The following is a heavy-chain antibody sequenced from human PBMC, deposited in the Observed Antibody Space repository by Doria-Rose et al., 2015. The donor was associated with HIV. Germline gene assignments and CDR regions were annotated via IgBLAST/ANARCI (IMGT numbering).Heavy chain of an antibody. CDR3: ARENQQNGAFNI. Sequence: VQLVQSGGALVQPGGSLRLSCAPSGLSFNSYEMNWVRQAPGKGLEWVAHINTVGSPIYYADSVKGRFIISRDDAEEVLSLQMNRLRVEDTATYYCARENQQNGAFNIWGRGTMVIVSS. J-gene: IGHJ3*02. D-gene: IGHD2-2*01. V-gene: IGHV3-48*03. CDR1: GLSFNSYE. CDR2: INTVGSPI.